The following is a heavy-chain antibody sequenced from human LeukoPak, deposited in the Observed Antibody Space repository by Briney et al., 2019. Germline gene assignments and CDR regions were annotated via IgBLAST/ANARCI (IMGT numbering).Heavy chain of an antibody. V-gene: IGHV3-48*01. CDR2: ISSSSSTI. CDR3: ARGASKYSKDY. J-gene: IGHJ4*02. CDR1: GFTFSSYS. Sequence: GGSLRLSCAASGFTFSSYSMNWVRQAPGKGLEWVSYISSSSSTIYYADSVKGRFTISRDNAKNSLYLQMNSLRAEDTAVYYCARGASKYSKDYWGQGTLVTVSS. D-gene: IGHD6-6*01.